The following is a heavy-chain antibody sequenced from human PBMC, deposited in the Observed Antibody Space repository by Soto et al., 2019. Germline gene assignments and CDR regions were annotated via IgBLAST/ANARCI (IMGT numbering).Heavy chain of an antibody. D-gene: IGHD3-22*01. CDR3: ARSYDSSGYQYYYYGMDV. CDR1: GGSFSSYY. V-gene: IGHV4-39*01. J-gene: IGHJ6*02. CDR2: IYYSGST. Sequence: SETLSLTCAVYGGSFSSYYWGWIRQPPGKGLEWIGSIYYSGSTYYNPSLKSRVTISVDTSKNQFSLKLSSVTAADTAVYYCARSYDSSGYQYYYYGMDVWGQGTTVTVSS.